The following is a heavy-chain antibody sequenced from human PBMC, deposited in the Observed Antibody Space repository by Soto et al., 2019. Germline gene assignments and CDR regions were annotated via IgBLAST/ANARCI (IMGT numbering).Heavy chain of an antibody. J-gene: IGHJ6*03. CDR2: ISGSGGST. CDR3: AKEGYSSTNYYYYYYMDV. V-gene: IGHV3-23*01. Sequence: GGSLRLSCAASGFTFSSYAMSWVRQAPGKGLEWVSAISGSGGSTYYADSVKGRFTISRDNSKNTLYLQMNSLRAEDPAVYYCAKEGYSSTNYYYYYYMDVWGKGTTVTVSS. CDR1: GFTFSSYA. D-gene: IGHD6-13*01.